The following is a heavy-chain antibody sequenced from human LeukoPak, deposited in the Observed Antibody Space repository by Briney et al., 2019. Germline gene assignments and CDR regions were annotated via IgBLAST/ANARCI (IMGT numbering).Heavy chain of an antibody. Sequence: SETLSLTCTVSGGSISSYYWSWIRQPPGKGLEWIGYIYYSGSTNYNPSLKSRVTISVKTSKNQFSLKLSSVTAADTAVYYCARYASHGYYFDYWGQGTLVTVSS. V-gene: IGHV4-59*01. D-gene: IGHD5-18*01. CDR3: ARYASHGYYFDY. J-gene: IGHJ4*02. CDR1: GGSISSYY. CDR2: IYYSGST.